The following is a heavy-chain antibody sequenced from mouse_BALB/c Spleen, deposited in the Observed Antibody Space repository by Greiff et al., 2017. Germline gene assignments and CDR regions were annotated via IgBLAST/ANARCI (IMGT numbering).Heavy chain of an antibody. Sequence: EVKLVESGPELVKPGASVKVSCKASGYAFTSYNMYWVKQSHGKSLEWIGYIDPYNGGTSYNQKFKGKATLTVDKSSSTAYMHLNSLTSEDSAVYYCARRWTTTVVAKGAMDYWGQGTSVTVSS. J-gene: IGHJ4*01. V-gene: IGHV1S135*01. CDR2: IDPYNGGT. CDR1: GYAFTSYN. CDR3: ARRWTTTVVAKGAMDY. D-gene: IGHD1-1*01.